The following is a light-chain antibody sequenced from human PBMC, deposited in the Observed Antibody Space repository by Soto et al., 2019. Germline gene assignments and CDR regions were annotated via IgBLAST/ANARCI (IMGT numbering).Light chain of an antibody. CDR3: QQYGNSPLT. J-gene: IGKJ4*01. V-gene: IGKV3-20*01. CDR2: GAS. CDR1: QSVRSSY. Sequence: EIVLTQSPGTLSLSPGERATLSCRASQSVRSSYFAWYQQKPGQAPRLLIFGASTRAPGIPDRFSGSGSGTDFTLTISKLEPEDFAPFYCQQYGNSPLTFGGGTKVDIK.